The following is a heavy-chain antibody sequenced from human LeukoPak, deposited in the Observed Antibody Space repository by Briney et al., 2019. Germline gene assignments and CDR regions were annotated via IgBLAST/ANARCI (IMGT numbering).Heavy chain of an antibody. J-gene: IGHJ4*02. V-gene: IGHV3-30*18. D-gene: IGHD3/OR15-3a*01. CDR2: VSNDGGDK. CDR3: AKAHLLDWLLPFDY. CDR1: EFTFSSYA. Sequence: GRSLRLSCAASEFTFSSYAMHWVRQAPGKGLEWVALVSNDGGDKYYADSVKGRFTISRDNSKNTLYLQMNSLRGEDTGVYYCAKAHLLDWLLPFDYWGQGTLVTVSS.